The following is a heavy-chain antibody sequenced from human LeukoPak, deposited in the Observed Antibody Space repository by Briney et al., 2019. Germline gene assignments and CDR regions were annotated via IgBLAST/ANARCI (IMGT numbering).Heavy chain of an antibody. CDR2: IYYSGST. CDR3: ARRNIVVVPAAPFRDY. Sequence: PSETLSLTCTVSGGSISSSSYYWGWIRQPPGKGLEWIGSIYYSGSTYYNPSLKSRVTISVDTSKNHFSPKLSSVDAADTAVYYCARRNIVVVPAAPFRDYWGQGTLVTVSS. D-gene: IGHD2-2*01. J-gene: IGHJ4*02. V-gene: IGHV4-39*01. CDR1: GGSISSSSYY.